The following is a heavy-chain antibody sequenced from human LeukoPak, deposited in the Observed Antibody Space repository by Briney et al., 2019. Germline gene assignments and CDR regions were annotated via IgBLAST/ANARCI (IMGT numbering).Heavy chain of an antibody. CDR2: IGATGDT. CDR3: VLGAYWNDNKNAFHI. D-gene: IGHD1-1*01. Sequence: QSGGSLRLSCAASGLTFSSYDMHWVRQTAGKGLEWVSSIGATGDTYYTDSVKGRFTISRENAKKSLYLQVSSLRVEDTAVYFCVLGAYWNDNKNAFHIWGPGTMVPVSS. V-gene: IGHV3-13*01. J-gene: IGHJ3*02. CDR1: GLTFSSYD.